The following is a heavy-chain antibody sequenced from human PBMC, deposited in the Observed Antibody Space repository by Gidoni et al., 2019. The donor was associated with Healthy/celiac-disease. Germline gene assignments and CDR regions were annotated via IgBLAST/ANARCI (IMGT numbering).Heavy chain of an antibody. Sequence: EVQLVQSGAEGKKPGESLRISCKGSGYSFTSYWLSWVRQMPGKGLEWMGRIDPSDSYTNYSPSFQGHVTISADKSISTAYLQWSSLKASDTAMYYCARHGGPYRGRDYYYYYMDVWGKGTTVTVSS. D-gene: IGHD3-16*01. J-gene: IGHJ6*03. CDR1: GYSFTSYW. CDR2: IDPSDSYT. CDR3: ARHGGPYRGRDYYYYYMDV. V-gene: IGHV5-10-1*01.